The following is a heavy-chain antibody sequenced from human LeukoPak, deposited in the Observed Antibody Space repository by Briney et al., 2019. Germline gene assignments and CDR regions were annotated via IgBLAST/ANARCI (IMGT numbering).Heavy chain of an antibody. J-gene: IGHJ4*02. D-gene: IGHD3-22*01. CDR3: ARDWGY. V-gene: IGHV3-21*01. CDR2: ITNTSTSM. CDR1: GFTFSNYR. Sequence: KSGGSLRLSCIASGFTFSNYRMSWVRQAPGRGLEWVSTITNTSTSMYYADSVKGRFTISRDNAKNSLFLQMNSLRAEDTAEYFCARDWGYWGQGALVTVSS.